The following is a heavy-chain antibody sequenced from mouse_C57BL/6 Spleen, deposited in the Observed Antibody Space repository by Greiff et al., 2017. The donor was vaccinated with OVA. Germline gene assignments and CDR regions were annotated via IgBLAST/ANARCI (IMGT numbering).Heavy chain of an antibody. CDR3: TRRGLRRGSGFAY. D-gene: IGHD2-2*01. CDR2: IDPETGGT. V-gene: IGHV1-15*01. J-gene: IGHJ3*01. CDR1: GYTFTDYE. Sequence: QVQLQQSGAELVRPGASVTLSCKASGYTFTDYEMHWVKQTPVHGLEWIGAIDPETGGTAYNQKFKGKAILTADKSSSTAYMELRSLTSEDSAVYYGTRRGLRRGSGFAYWGQGTLVTVSA.